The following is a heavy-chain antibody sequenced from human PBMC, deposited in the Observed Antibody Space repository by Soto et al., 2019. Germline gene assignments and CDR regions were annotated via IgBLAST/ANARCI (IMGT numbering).Heavy chain of an antibody. D-gene: IGHD3-16*02. J-gene: IGHJ4*02. CDR3: AKVIRTGPSDVFDY. CDR2: ISYDGSNK. V-gene: IGHV3-30-3*01. CDR1: GFTFSSYA. Sequence: GGSLRLSCAASGFTFSSYAMHWVRQAPGKGLEWVAVISYDGSNKYYADPVKGRFTISRDNSKNTLYLQMNSLRAEDTAVYYCAKVIRTGPSDVFDYWGQGTLVTVSS.